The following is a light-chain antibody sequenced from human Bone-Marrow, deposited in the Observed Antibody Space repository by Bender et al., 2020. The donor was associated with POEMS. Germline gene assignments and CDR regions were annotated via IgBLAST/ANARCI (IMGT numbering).Light chain of an antibody. Sequence: QSVLTQPPSASGTPGQRVTISCSGSSSKFGSYPVNWYQQLPGAAPKLVIFNNSQRPSGVPDRFSGSNSGTSASLASSGLRSDDEADFYCATWDDSLNGWVFGGGTKLTVL. CDR2: NNS. CDR1: SSKFGSYP. J-gene: IGLJ3*02. CDR3: ATWDDSLNGWV. V-gene: IGLV1-44*01.